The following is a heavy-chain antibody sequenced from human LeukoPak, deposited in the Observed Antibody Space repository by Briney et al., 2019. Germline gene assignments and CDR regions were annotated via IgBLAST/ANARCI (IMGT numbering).Heavy chain of an antibody. V-gene: IGHV3-23*01. CDR2: ISGSGDST. Sequence: GGSLRLSCVASGFTFSSYAMNWVRQAPGKGLEWVSGISGSGDSTYYADSVKGRFTISRDNSKNTLYLQMNNLGAEDTALYYCAKVITAGWQKDDLDIWGRGTMVTVSS. CDR3: AKVITAGWQKDDLDI. J-gene: IGHJ3*02. D-gene: IGHD5-18*01. CDR1: GFTFSSYA.